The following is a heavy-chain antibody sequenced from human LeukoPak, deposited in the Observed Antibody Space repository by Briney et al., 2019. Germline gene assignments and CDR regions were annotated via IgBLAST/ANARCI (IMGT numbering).Heavy chain of an antibody. D-gene: IGHD3-16*02. CDR3: ARDGSFYFDY. CDR2: ISYDEKNK. J-gene: IGHJ4*02. Sequence: GGSLRLSCAASGFTFSSYAMHWVRQAPGKGLEWLAIISYDEKNKYYADSVKGRFTISRDISKNTLYLQINILRPEDTAVYHCARDGSFYFDYWGQGTLVTVSS. CDR1: GFTFSSYA. V-gene: IGHV3-30*04.